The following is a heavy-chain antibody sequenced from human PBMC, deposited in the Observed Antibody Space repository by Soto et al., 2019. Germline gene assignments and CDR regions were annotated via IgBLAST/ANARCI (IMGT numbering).Heavy chain of an antibody. CDR3: TSLYYGH. V-gene: IGHV3-15*01. Sequence: PGGSLRLSCGASEFTFTYAWMSWVRQAPGKGLEWVGRIKSKTDGGTTDYAAPVKGRFTISRDESQNTLYLQMNSLKTADTAVYYCTSLYYGHWGQGTLVTVSS. CDR1: EFTFTYAW. D-gene: IGHD3-16*02. CDR2: IKSKTDGGTT. J-gene: IGHJ4*02.